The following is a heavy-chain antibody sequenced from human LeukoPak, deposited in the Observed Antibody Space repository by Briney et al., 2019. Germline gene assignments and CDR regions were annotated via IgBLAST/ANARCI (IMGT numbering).Heavy chain of an antibody. CDR2: ISSSSSYI. Sequence: PGGSLGLSCAASGFTFSSYSMNWVRQAPGKGLEWVSSISSSSSYIYYADSVKGRFTISRDNAKNSLYLQMNSLRAEDTAVYYCARPAYCGGDCYLSRAEYFQHWGQGTLVTVSS. CDR1: GFTFSSYS. CDR3: ARPAYCGGDCYLSRAEYFQH. D-gene: IGHD2-21*02. J-gene: IGHJ1*01. V-gene: IGHV3-21*01.